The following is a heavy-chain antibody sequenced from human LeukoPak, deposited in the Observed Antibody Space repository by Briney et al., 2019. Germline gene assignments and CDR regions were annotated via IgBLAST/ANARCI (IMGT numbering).Heavy chain of an antibody. CDR2: IYTSGST. V-gene: IGHV4-4*07. D-gene: IGHD3-22*01. CDR1: GGSISSHY. J-gene: IGHJ4*02. CDR3: AREARDSSGYYSGYYFDY. Sequence: SETLSLTCTVSGGSISSHYWSWIRQPAGKGLEWIGRIYTSGSTNYNPSLKSRVTMSVDTSKNQFSLKLSSVTAADTAVYYCAREARDSSGYYSGYYFDYWGQGTLVTVSS.